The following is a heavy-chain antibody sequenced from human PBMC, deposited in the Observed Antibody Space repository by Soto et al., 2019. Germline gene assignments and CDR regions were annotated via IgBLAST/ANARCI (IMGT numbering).Heavy chain of an antibody. D-gene: IGHD2-8*01. J-gene: IGHJ5*02. CDR3: AKANGFSLSRQGDWFDP. CDR2: IAWDSNKQ. Sequence: ELQMVESGGGLVQPGRSLRLSCAASGFTFDDYAMHWVRQAPGKGLEWVSGIAWDSNKQHYAESVKGRFTISRDNAKNSLYLQMDSLRPEDTAFYYCAKANGFSLSRQGDWFDPWGQGSLVTVSS. V-gene: IGHV3-9*01. CDR1: GFTFDDYA.